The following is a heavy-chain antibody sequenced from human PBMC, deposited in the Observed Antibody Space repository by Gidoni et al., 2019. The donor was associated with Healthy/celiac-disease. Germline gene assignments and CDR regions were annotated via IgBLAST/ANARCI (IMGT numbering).Heavy chain of an antibody. CDR1: GFPLSNARMG. CDR2: IFSNDEK. CDR3: ARIPTLRLGIDYYYWYFDL. Sequence: QVTLKESGPVPVKPTETLTLTCTVPGFPLSNARMGVCWIRQPPGKALEWLAHIFSNDEKSYSTSLKSRLTISKDTSKSQVVLTMTNMDPVDTATYYCARIPTLRLGIDYYYWYFDLWGRGTLVTVSS. V-gene: IGHV2-26*01. D-gene: IGHD7-27*01. J-gene: IGHJ2*01.